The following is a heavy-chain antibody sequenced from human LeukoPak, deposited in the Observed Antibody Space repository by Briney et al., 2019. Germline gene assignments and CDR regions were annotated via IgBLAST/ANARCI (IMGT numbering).Heavy chain of an antibody. CDR2: IYYSGST. D-gene: IGHD5-18*01. CDR1: GGSISSSSYY. V-gene: IGHV4-39*01. CDR3: ARLRAYSYDFYGMDV. Sequence: SETLSLTCTVSGGSISSSSYYWGWIRQPPGKGLEWIGSIYYSGSTYYNPSLKSRVTISVDTSKNQFSLKLSSVTAADTAVYYCARLRAYSYDFYGMDVWGQGTTVSVSS. J-gene: IGHJ6*02.